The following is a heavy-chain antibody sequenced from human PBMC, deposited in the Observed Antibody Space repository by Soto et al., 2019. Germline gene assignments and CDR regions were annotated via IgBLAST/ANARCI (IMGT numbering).Heavy chain of an antibody. CDR2: ISAYNGNT. CDR1: GYTFTSYG. J-gene: IGHJ3*02. Sequence: QVQLVQSGAEVKKPGASVKVSCKASGYTFTSYGISWVRQAPGQGLEWMGWISAYNGNTNYAQKLQGRVTMTKDTATITAYMKLRSQNSDNTAVYYCARLGLLRYFDWAYDAFDIWGQGTMVTVSS. D-gene: IGHD3-9*01. V-gene: IGHV1-18*01. CDR3: ARLGLLRYFDWAYDAFDI.